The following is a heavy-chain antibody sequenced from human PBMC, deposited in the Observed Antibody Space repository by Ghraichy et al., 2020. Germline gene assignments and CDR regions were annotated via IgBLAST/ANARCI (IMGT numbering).Heavy chain of an antibody. Sequence: SQTLSLTCTVSGGSISSYYWSWIRQPPGKGLEWIGYIYYSGSTNYNPSLKSRVTISVDTSKNQFSLKLRSVTAADTAVYYCARWVTSIAAAGNWFDPWGQGTLVTVSS. CDR1: GGSISSYY. D-gene: IGHD6-13*01. V-gene: IGHV4-59*08. CDR2: IYYSGST. J-gene: IGHJ5*02. CDR3: ARWVTSIAAAGNWFDP.